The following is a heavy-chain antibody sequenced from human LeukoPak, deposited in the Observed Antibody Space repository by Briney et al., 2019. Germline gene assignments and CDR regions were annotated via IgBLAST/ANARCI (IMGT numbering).Heavy chain of an antibody. J-gene: IGHJ6*03. CDR1: GGTFSSYA. CDR3: ARAPPIAVAGFYYYYYYMDV. V-gene: IGHV1-69*01. D-gene: IGHD6-19*01. CDR2: IIPIFGTA. Sequence: SVKVSCKASGGTFSSYAISWVRQAPGQGLEWMGGIIPIFGTANYAQKFQGRVTITADESTSTAYMELSSLRSEDTAVYYCARAPPIAVAGFYYYYYYMDVWGKGTTVTISS.